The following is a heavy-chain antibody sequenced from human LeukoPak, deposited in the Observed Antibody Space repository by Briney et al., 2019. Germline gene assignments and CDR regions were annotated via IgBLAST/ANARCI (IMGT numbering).Heavy chain of an antibody. J-gene: IGHJ4*02. CDR2: IIPIFGTA. CDR3: ARGGGDSSGYYPSYDY. CDR1: GGTFSSYA. V-gene: IGHV1-69*01. Sequence: SVKVSCKASGGTFSSYAISWVRQAPGQGLEWMGGIIPIFGTANYAQKFQGRVTITADESTSTAYMELSSLRSEDTAVDYWARGGGDSSGYYPSYDYWGQGTLVTVSS. D-gene: IGHD3-22*01.